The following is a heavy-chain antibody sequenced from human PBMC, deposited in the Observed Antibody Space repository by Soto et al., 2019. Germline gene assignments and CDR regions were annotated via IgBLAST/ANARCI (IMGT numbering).Heavy chain of an antibody. D-gene: IGHD2-15*01. CDR3: ARDRCSGGSCYSGREWRYFDY. CDR2: IYHSGST. J-gene: IGHJ4*02. CDR1: GGSISSSNW. V-gene: IGHV4-4*02. Sequence: QVQLQESGPGLVKPSGTLSLTCAVSGGSISSSNWWSWVRQPPGKGLEWIGEIYHSGSTNYNPSLKSGGNISVDKSKNQFDLKLSSVTAADTAVYYCARDRCSGGSCYSGREWRYFDYWVQGTLVTVSS.